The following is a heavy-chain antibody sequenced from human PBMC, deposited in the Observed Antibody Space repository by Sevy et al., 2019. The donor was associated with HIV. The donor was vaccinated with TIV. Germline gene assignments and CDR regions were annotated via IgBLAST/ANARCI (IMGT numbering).Heavy chain of an antibody. CDR3: ARANLPTTYYYDSSGTGGYFDY. CDR2: ISAYNGNT. Sequence: ASVKVSCKASGYTFTSYGISWVRQAPGQGLEWMGWISAYNGNTNYAQKLQGRVTMTTDTSTSTAYMELRSLRSDDTAVYYCARANLPTTYYYDSSGTGGYFDYWGQRTLVTVSS. CDR1: GYTFTSYG. V-gene: IGHV1-18*01. D-gene: IGHD3-22*01. J-gene: IGHJ4*02.